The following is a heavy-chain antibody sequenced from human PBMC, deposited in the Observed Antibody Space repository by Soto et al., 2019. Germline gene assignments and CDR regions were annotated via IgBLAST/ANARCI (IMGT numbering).Heavy chain of an antibody. V-gene: IGHV4-31*03. CDR1: GASISSGGYY. D-gene: IGHD1-26*01. CDR2: IYYSGST. CDR3: AKAQAWELLFDF. J-gene: IGHJ4*02. Sequence: SSETLSLTCTVSGASISSGGYYWSWIRQHPGKGLEWIANIYYSGSTYYNPSLKSRVTISIDTPKNQFSLKLSSVTAADTAVYYCAKAQAWELLFDFWGQGPLVTVSS.